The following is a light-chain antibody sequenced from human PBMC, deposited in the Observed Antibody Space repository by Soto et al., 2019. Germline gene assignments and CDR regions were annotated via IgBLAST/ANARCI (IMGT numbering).Light chain of an antibody. CDR3: ASWDGSMSGWM. Sequence: QSALTQAPSASGTPGQWVTISCSGSSSNIGSDHVYWYQLLPGRAPKHLIYSNNQRPSGVPDRFSASKSGASASLAISGLRSEDEADYFCASWDGSMSGWMFGGGTKLTVL. J-gene: IGLJ3*02. V-gene: IGLV1-47*01. CDR1: SSNIGSDH. CDR2: SNN.